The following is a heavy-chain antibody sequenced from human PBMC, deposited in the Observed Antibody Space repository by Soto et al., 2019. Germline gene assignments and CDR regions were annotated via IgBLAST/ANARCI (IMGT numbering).Heavy chain of an antibody. Sequence: GGSLRLSCAASGSTFSSYAMSWVRQAPGKGLEWVSAISGSGGSTYYADSVKGRFTISRDNSKNTLYLQMNSLRAEDKAVYYCVKFLVRIGGSRNPQNVFAIWGKGTLVPVSS. J-gene: IGHJ3*02. CDR3: VKFLVRIGGSRNPQNVFAI. CDR1: GSTFSSYA. V-gene: IGHV3-23*01. CDR2: ISGSGGST. D-gene: IGHD2-15*01.